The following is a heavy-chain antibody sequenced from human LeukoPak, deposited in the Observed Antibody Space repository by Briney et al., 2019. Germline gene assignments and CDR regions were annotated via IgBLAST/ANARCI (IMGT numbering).Heavy chain of an antibody. CDR2: IWHDGSNE. J-gene: IGHJ4*02. CDR3: ARDGYGHGSLDY. CDR1: GFTFSAYA. V-gene: IGHV3-33*01. Sequence: GGSLRLSCAASGFTFSAYAMRWVRQAPGKGLEWVAVIWHDGSNENYADSVKGRFSISRDGSKNTVDLQINTLRDEDTAVYYCARDGYGHGSLDYWGQGTLVSVSS. D-gene: IGHD2-2*03.